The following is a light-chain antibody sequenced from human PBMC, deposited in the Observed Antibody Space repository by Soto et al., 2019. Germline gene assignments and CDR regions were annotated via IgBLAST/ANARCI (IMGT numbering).Light chain of an antibody. J-gene: IGKJ1*01. CDR3: QHYNSYSEA. CDR1: QRIDIW. Sequence: DIQMTQSPSTLSASVGDRVTITCRASQRIDIWLAWYQKKPGRAPKLLIYEASKLQSGVPSRFSGSGSGTAFTLTISSLQPDDFATYYCQHYNSYSEAFGQGTKVDIK. CDR2: EAS. V-gene: IGKV1-5*01.